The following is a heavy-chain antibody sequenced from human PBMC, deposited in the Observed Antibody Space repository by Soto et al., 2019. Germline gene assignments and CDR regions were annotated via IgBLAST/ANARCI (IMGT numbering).Heavy chain of an antibody. CDR2: IRSKANSYAT. Sequence: EVQLVESGGGLVQPGGSLKLSCAASGFTFSGSAMHWVRQASGKGLEWVGRIRSKANSYATAYAASVKGRFTISRDDSKNTAYLQMNSRKTEDTAVYYCTRRGAVAAETMDVWGQGTTVTVSS. D-gene: IGHD6-19*01. V-gene: IGHV3-73*02. J-gene: IGHJ6*02. CDR1: GFTFSGSA. CDR3: TRRGAVAAETMDV.